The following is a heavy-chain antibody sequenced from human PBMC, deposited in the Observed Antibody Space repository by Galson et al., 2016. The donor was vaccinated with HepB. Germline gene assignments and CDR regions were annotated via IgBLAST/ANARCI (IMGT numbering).Heavy chain of an antibody. V-gene: IGHV4-61*01. CDR1: GGSVSSGSYY. CDR2: IYYSGST. CDR3: ARDSEDNWFDP. J-gene: IGHJ5*02. Sequence: SETLSLTCTVSGGSVSSGSYYWSWIRQPPGKGLEWIGCIYYSGSTNLNPSLKSRVAISVDTSKNQFSLKVSSVTAADTAVYYCARDSEDNWFDPWGQGTLVTVSS.